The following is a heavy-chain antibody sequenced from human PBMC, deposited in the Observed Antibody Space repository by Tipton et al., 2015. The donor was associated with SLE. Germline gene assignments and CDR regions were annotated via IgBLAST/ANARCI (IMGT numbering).Heavy chain of an antibody. V-gene: IGHV4-4*02. D-gene: IGHD1-7*01. J-gene: IGHJ3*01. CDR3: ARRTTGTTRAFDL. Sequence: SLRLSCAVSGGSISNNNWWSWVRQPPGKGLEWIGEIYHSGSTSYKPSLKSRVSISLDKSRNQFSLDLRSVTAADTAFYYCARRTTGTTRAFDLWGQGTMVTVSS. CDR1: GGSISNNNW. CDR2: IYHSGST.